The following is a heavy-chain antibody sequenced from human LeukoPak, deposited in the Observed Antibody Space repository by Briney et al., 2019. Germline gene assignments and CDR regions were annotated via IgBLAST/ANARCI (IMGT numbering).Heavy chain of an antibody. Sequence: SETLSLTCTVSGGSISSYYWSWIRQPAGKGLEWIGRIYTSGSTNYNPSLKSRVTMSVDTSKNQFSLKLSSVTAADTAVYYCARGSYGSGSYHLYYYYGMDVWGQGTTVTASS. J-gene: IGHJ6*02. CDR2: IYTSGST. V-gene: IGHV4-4*07. D-gene: IGHD3-10*01. CDR1: GGSISSYY. CDR3: ARGSYGSGSYHLYYYYGMDV.